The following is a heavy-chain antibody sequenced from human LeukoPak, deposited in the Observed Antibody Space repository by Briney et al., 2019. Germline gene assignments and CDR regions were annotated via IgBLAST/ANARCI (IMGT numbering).Heavy chain of an antibody. D-gene: IGHD2/OR15-2a*01. Sequence: GGSLRLSCAASGFTFSSYGMHWVRQAPGKGLEWVAVISYDGSNKYYADSVKGRFTISRDNSKNTLYLQMNSLRAEDTAVYYCAKDGLDFNRAYYYYYYYMDVWGKGTTVTISS. CDR3: AKDGLDFNRAYYYYYYYMDV. J-gene: IGHJ6*03. V-gene: IGHV3-30*18. CDR2: ISYDGSNK. CDR1: GFTFSSYG.